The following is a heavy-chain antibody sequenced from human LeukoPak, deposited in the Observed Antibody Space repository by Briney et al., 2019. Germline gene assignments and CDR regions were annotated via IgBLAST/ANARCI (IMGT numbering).Heavy chain of an antibody. D-gene: IGHD6-19*01. V-gene: IGHV4-34*01. CDR1: GGSFSGYY. CDR2: INHSGST. J-gene: IGHJ4*02. Sequence: PSDTLSLTCAVYGGSFSGYYWSWIARPPGKGLESIGEINHSGSTNYNPSLKSRVTISVDTSKNQFSLKLSSVTAADTAVYCCARNVASGQWLVPYYFDYWGQGTLVTVSS. CDR3: ARNVASGQWLVPYYFDY.